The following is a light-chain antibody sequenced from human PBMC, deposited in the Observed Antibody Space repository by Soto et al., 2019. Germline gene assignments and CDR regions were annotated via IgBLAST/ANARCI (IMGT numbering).Light chain of an antibody. V-gene: IGLV1-47*01. CDR1: TSNIGSNY. Sequence: QSVLTQPPSASGTPGQGVTISCSGSTSNIGSNYVYWYQQLPGTAPKLLIYRNNQRPSGVPDRFSGSKSGTSASLAISGLRSDDEAEYYCSSYRSTNTVVFGGGTKVTVL. CDR3: SSYRSTNTVV. CDR2: RNN. J-gene: IGLJ2*01.